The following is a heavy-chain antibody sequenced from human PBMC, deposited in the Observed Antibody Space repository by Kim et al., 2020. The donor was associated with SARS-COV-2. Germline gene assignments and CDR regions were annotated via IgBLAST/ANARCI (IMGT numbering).Heavy chain of an antibody. CDR1: GGSISNSGYY. V-gene: IGHV4-39*07. Sequence: SETLSLTCFVSGGSISNSGYYWGWIRQLPGKGLEWIASVYYSGVNYYNPSLKNRVTLLVDTSKNHFSLRLTSVTAADTAVYFCARDHYSIPNNWFDPWGQGTLVTVSS. D-gene: IGHD6-13*01. CDR3: ARDHYSIPNNWFDP. CDR2: VYYSGVN. J-gene: IGHJ5*02.